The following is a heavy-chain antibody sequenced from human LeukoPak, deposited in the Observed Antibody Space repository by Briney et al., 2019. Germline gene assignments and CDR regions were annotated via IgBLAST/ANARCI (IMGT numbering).Heavy chain of an antibody. J-gene: IGHJ4*02. CDR3: AKLDSITMIVVVKSFDY. CDR2: ISSSSSYI. Sequence: GGSLRLSCAASGFTFSSYSMNWVRQAPGKGLEWVSSISSSSSYIYYADSVKGRFTISRDNAKNSLYLQMNSLRAEDTAVYYCAKLDSITMIVVVKSFDYWGQGTLVTVSS. CDR1: GFTFSSYS. D-gene: IGHD3-22*01. V-gene: IGHV3-21*04.